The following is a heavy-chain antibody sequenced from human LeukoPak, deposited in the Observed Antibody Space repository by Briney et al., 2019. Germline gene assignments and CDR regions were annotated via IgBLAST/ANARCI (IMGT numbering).Heavy chain of an antibody. Sequence: PGRSLRLSCAASGFTFSSYGMHWVRQAPGKGLEWVAVMWYDGSNKYYADSVKGRFAISRDNAKNSLYLQMNSLRAEDTALYYCAREDQPRGTFDYWGQGILVTVSS. J-gene: IGHJ4*02. CDR1: GFTFSSYG. V-gene: IGHV3-33*01. D-gene: IGHD2-15*01. CDR2: MWYDGSNK. CDR3: AREDQPRGTFDY.